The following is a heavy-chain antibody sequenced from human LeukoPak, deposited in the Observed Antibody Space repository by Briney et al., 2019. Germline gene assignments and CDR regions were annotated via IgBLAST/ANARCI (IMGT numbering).Heavy chain of an antibody. V-gene: IGHV3-74*01. D-gene: IGHD3-9*01. CDR1: GFTFSSYW. Sequence: GGSLRLSCAASGFTFSSYWMHWVRQAPGKGLVWVSRINSDGSSTSYADSVKGRFTISRDNAKNTLYLQMNSLRAEDTAVYYCARGGYDILTGYYALSFHYMDVWGKGTTVTISS. CDR2: INSDGSST. J-gene: IGHJ6*03. CDR3: ARGGYDILTGYYALSFHYMDV.